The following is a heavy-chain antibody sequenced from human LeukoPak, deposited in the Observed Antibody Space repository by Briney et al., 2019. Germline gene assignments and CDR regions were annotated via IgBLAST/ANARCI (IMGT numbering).Heavy chain of an antibody. D-gene: IGHD1-26*01. CDR3: ARHDEWEPYY. J-gene: IGHJ4*02. CDR2: IYPADSDT. V-gene: IGHV5-51*01. CDR1: AYMFANYW. Sequence: GESLKISCKGSAYMFANYWIGWVRQMPGKGLEWMGIIYPADSDTRYSPSFQGQVSISADKSISTAYLQWSSLKASDTAMYYCARHDEWEPYYWGQGTLVTVSS.